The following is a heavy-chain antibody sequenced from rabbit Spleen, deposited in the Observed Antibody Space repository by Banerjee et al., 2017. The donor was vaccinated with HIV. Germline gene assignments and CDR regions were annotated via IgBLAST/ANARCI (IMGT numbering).Heavy chain of an antibody. V-gene: IGHV1S40*01. Sequence: QSLEESGGDLVKPGASLTLTCTASGFSFSSGYYMCWVRQAPGKGLEWIACIYVGDGSTYYASWVNGRFTISRSTSLNTVTLQMTSLTVADTATYFCARDTGSSFSSYGMDLWGPGTLVTVS. CDR1: GFSFSSGYY. CDR2: IYVGDGST. CDR3: ARDTGSSFSSYGMDL. J-gene: IGHJ6*01. D-gene: IGHD8-1*01.